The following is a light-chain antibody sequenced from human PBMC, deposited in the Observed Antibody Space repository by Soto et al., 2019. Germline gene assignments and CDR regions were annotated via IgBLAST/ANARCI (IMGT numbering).Light chain of an antibody. CDR1: QTVRNNY. J-gene: IGKJ1*01. CDR2: GAS. V-gene: IGKV3-20*01. CDR3: QQYGSSPRT. Sequence: PSFSLVENTTPCSMASQTVRNNYLAWYQQRPGQAPRLLIYGASSRATGIPDRFSGSGSGTDFTLTISRLEPEDFAVYYCQQYGSSPRTFGQGTKVDIK.